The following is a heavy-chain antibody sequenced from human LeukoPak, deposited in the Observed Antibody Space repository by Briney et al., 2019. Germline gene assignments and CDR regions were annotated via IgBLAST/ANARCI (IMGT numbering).Heavy chain of an antibody. V-gene: IGHV3-53*01. Sequence: GGSLRLSCAVSGFTLSTNHMSWVRQAPGKGLEGVSVIYNDANTYYTDSVKGRFTISRDNSKNTVFLQMNSLRGEDTAVYYCARDREVVTAKAQMDVWGKGTTVTVSS. CDR2: IYNDANT. D-gene: IGHD2-21*02. J-gene: IGHJ6*04. CDR1: GFTLSTNH. CDR3: ARDREVVTAKAQMDV.